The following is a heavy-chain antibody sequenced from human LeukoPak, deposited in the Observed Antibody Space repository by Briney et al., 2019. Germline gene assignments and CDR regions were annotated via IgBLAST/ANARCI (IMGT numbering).Heavy chain of an antibody. V-gene: IGHV4-34*01. J-gene: IGHJ5*02. CDR3: ARVEDYGDYASVNWFDP. Sequence: SETLSLTCAVYGGSFSGYYWSWIRQPPGKGLEWIGEINHSGSTNYNPSLKSRVTISVDTSKNQFSLKPSSVTAADTAVYYCARVEDYGDYASVNWFDPWGQGTLVTVSS. CDR2: INHSGST. CDR1: GGSFSGYY. D-gene: IGHD4-17*01.